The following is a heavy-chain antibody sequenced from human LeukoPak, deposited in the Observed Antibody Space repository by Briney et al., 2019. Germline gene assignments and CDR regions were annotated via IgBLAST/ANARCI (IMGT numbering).Heavy chain of an antibody. CDR1: GYTFTSYD. V-gene: IGHV1-8*01. CDR3: ARLRSLEWLRWYPIDYYYYGMDV. J-gene: IGHJ6*02. Sequence: ASVKVSCKASGYTFTSYDINWVRQATGQGLEWMGWMNPNRGNTGYAQKFQGRVTMTRNTSISTAYMELSSLRSEDTAVYYCARLRSLEWLRWYPIDYYYYGMDVWGQGTTVTVSS. D-gene: IGHD5-12*01. CDR2: MNPNRGNT.